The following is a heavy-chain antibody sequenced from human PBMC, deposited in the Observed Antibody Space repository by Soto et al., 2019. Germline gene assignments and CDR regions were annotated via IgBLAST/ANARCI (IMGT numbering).Heavy chain of an antibody. CDR3: ARRSYYYDSSPKGAFDI. D-gene: IGHD3-22*01. CDR1: GGSISSGYYY. V-gene: IGHV4-30-4*01. Sequence: SETLSLTCSVSGGSISSGYYYWSWIRQPPGKGLEWIGNIYYSGNTYYNPSLKSRLIISIDTSKNQFSLKVGSVTAADTAVYYCARRSYYYDSSPKGAFDIWGQGTMVTVSS. CDR2: IYYSGNT. J-gene: IGHJ3*02.